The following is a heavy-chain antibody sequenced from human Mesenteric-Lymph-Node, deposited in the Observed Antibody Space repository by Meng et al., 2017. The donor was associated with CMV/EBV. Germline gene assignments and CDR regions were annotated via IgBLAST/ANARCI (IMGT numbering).Heavy chain of an antibody. D-gene: IGHD6-13*01. CDR2: ISGSGGTT. CDR1: GLTFSSYA. V-gene: IGHV3-23*01. CDR3: ARYGSSHRLPYYYYYGMDV. Sequence: GESLKISCAASGLTFSSYAMSWVRQAPGKGLEWVSGISGSGGTTYYADSVKGRFTISRDNSKNTLYLQMNSLRAEDTAVYYCARYGSSHRLPYYYYYGMDVWGQGTTVTVSS. J-gene: IGHJ6*02.